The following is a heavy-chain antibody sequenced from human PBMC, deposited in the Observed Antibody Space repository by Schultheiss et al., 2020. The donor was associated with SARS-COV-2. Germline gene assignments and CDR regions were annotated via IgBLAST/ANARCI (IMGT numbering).Heavy chain of an antibody. V-gene: IGHV1-8*01. D-gene: IGHD2-15*01. CDR1: GYTFTSYD. CDR3: ARALFPIIVGGAFDI. Sequence: ASVKVSCKASGYTFTSYDINWVRQATGQGLEWMGWMNPNSGNTGYAQKFQGRVTMTRNTSISTAYMELRSLRSDDTAVYYCARALFPIIVGGAFDIWGQGTMVTVSS. CDR2: MNPNSGNT. J-gene: IGHJ3*02.